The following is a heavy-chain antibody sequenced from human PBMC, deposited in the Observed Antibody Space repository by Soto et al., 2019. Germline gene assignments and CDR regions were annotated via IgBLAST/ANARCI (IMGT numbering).Heavy chain of an antibody. Sequence: SETLSLTCAVYGGSFSGYYWSWIRQPPGKGLEWIGEINHSGSTNYNPSLKSRVTISRDNAKNSVFLQVNSLRVEDTAVYFCVRGITEVPGIDCWGQGSLVTVSS. CDR1: GGSFSGYY. V-gene: IGHV4-34*01. J-gene: IGHJ4*02. CDR2: INHSGST. D-gene: IGHD3-10*01. CDR3: VRGITEVPGIDC.